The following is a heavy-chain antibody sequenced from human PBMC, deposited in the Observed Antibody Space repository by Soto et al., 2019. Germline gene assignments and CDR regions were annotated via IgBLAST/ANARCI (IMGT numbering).Heavy chain of an antibody. CDR1: GGSISSYY. CDR3: ARDRGIYCSSTSCYKDFYYYGMDV. Sequence: SETLSLTCTVSGGSISSYYWSWIRQPPGKGLEWIGYIYYSGSTNYNPSLKSRVTISVDTSKNQVSLKLSSVTAADTAVYYCARDRGIYCSSTSCYKDFYYYGMDVWGQGTTVTVSS. J-gene: IGHJ6*02. D-gene: IGHD2-2*02. CDR2: IYYSGST. V-gene: IGHV4-59*01.